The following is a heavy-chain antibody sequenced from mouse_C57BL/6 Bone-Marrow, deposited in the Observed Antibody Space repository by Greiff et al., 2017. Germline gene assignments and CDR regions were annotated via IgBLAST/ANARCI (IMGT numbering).Heavy chain of an antibody. Sequence: EVKLMESGAELVRPGASVKLSCTASGFNIKDDYMHWVKQRPEQGLEWIGWIDPENGDTEYASKFQGKATITADTSSNTAYLQLSSLTSEDTAVYYCTIDGDDLHLDYWGQGTSVTVAS. CDR2: IDPENGDT. D-gene: IGHD2-2*01. V-gene: IGHV14-4*01. CDR1: GFNIKDDY. CDR3: TIDGDDLHLDY. J-gene: IGHJ4*01.